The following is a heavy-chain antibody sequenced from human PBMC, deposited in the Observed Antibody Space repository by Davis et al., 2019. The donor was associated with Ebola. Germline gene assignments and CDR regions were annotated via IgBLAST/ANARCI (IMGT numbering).Heavy chain of an antibody. D-gene: IGHD2-2*01. CDR2: ISYDGRNK. CDR3: AGPVFSWWNGACSNTRCYEGDS. Sequence: GESLKISCAASGLTFSTYAMHWVRQAPGKGREWVAVISYDGRNKYYADSVKGRFTISRDNSKNTLYLQMNSLRTEDTAVYYCAGPVFSWWNGACSNTRCYEGDSWGQGTLVTVSS. V-gene: IGHV3-30*04. CDR1: GLTFSTYA. J-gene: IGHJ4*02.